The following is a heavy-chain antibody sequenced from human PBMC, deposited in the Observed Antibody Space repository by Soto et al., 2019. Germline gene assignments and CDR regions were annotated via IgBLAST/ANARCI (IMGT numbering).Heavy chain of an antibody. CDR3: AKDRSGYDPDYYYYYGMDV. J-gene: IGHJ6*02. CDR1: GFTFSSYA. CDR2: ISGSGGST. V-gene: IGHV3-23*01. Sequence: AVGSLRLSCAASGFTFSSYAMSWVRQAPGKGLEWVSAISGSGGSTYYADSVKGRFTISRDNSKNTLYLQMNSLRAEDTAVYYCAKDRSGYDPDYYYYYGMDVWGQGTTVTVSS. D-gene: IGHD5-12*01.